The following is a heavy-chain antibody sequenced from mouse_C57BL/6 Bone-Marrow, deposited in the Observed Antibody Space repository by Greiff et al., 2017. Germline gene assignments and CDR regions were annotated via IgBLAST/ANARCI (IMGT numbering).Heavy chain of an antibody. J-gene: IGHJ3*01. CDR1: GFTFSSYA. Sequence: EVKLVESGGGLVKPGGSLKLSCAASGFTFSSYAMSWVRQTPEKRLEWVATISDGGSYTYYPDNVKGRFTISRDNAKNNLYLQMSHLKSEDTAMYYCARDPPYYYGSSFFAYWGQGTLVTVSA. V-gene: IGHV5-4*01. CDR2: ISDGGSYT. CDR3: ARDPPYYYGSSFFAY. D-gene: IGHD1-1*01.